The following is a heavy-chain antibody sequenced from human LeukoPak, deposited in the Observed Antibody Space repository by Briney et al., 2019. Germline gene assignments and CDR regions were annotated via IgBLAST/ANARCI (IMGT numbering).Heavy chain of an antibody. V-gene: IGHV3-43*02. CDR1: GFTFDAYA. CDR3: AKVAAYSSGWYDS. CDR2: ISGAGGST. D-gene: IGHD6-19*01. J-gene: IGHJ5*01. Sequence: GGSLRLSCVASGFTFDAYAMHWVRQAPGKGLEWVSLISGAGGSTYYADSVKGRFTISRDSAKNSLYLQMNSLRPEDTALYYCAKVAAYSSGWYDSWGQGTLVTVSS.